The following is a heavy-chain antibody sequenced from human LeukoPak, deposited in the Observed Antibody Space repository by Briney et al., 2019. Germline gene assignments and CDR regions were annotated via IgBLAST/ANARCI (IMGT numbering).Heavy chain of an antibody. D-gene: IGHD5-18*01. CDR3: AKDIGYSYGYGMDV. V-gene: IGHV3-30*02. CDR1: GFTFSSYS. CDR2: IWYDGSNK. J-gene: IGHJ6*02. Sequence: PGGSLRLSCAASGFTFSSYSMNWVRQAPGKGLEWVAVIWYDGSNKYYADSVKGRFTISRDNSKNTLYLQMNSLRAEDTAVYYCAKDIGYSYGYGMDVWGQGTTVTVSS.